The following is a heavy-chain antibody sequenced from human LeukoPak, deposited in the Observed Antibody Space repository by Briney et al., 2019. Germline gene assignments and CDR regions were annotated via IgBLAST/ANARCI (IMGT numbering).Heavy chain of an antibody. D-gene: IGHD2-21*02. V-gene: IGHV3-9*03. CDR1: GFTFVAYA. J-gene: IGHJ4*02. Sequence: GGSLRLSCAASGFTFVAYAMHWGRQAPGEGLGWVSGISWNSGSIGYADSVTGRFTISRDNAKNSLYLQMNSLRAEDMALYYSAKDHLAHCGGDCYSPFDYWGQGTLVTASS. CDR3: AKDHLAHCGGDCYSPFDY. CDR2: ISWNSGSI.